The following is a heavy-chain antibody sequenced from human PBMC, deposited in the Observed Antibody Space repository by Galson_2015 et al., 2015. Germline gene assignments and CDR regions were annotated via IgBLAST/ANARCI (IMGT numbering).Heavy chain of an antibody. CDR1: GFTFSNAW. V-gene: IGHV3-15*01. D-gene: IGHD2-15*01. CDR3: TTADCSGGSCYQSDYGMDV. J-gene: IGHJ6*02. CDR2: IKSKTDGGTT. Sequence: SLRLSCAASGFTFSNAWMSWVRQAPGKGLEWVGRIKSKTDGGTTDYAAPVKGRFTISRDDSKNTLYLQVNSLKTEDTAVYYCTTADCSGGSCYQSDYGMDVWGQGTTVTVSS.